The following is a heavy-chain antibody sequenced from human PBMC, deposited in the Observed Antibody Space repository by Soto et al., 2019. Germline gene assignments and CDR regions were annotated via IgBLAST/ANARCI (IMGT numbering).Heavy chain of an antibody. D-gene: IGHD1-7*01. V-gene: IGHV4-4*02. CDR1: GGSFTSNNW. J-gene: IGHJ4*02. Sequence: PSETLSLTCAVSGGSFTSNNWWTWVRQPPGQGLEWIGEIYRTGSTNCNPSLKSRVTISLDKSENQFSLKVTSLTAADTAVYYCARRDPGTSVDYWGQGTLVTVSS. CDR3: ARRDPGTSVDY. CDR2: IYRTGST.